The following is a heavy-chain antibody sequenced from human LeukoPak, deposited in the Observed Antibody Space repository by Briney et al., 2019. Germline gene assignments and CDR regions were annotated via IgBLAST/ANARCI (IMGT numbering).Heavy chain of an antibody. CDR2: IYYSGSA. CDR1: GGSISSGGYY. D-gene: IGHD2-2*01. J-gene: IGHJ3*02. Sequence: SETLSLTCTVSGGSISSGGYYWSWIRQHPGKGLEWIGYIYYSGSAYYNPSLKSRVTISVDTSKNQFSLKLSSVTAADTAVYYCARSKVVPAPGAFDIWGQGTMVTVSS. V-gene: IGHV4-31*03. CDR3: ARSKVVPAPGAFDI.